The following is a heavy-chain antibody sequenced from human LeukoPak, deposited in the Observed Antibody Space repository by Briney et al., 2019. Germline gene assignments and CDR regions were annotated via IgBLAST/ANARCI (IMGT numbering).Heavy chain of an antibody. V-gene: IGHV1-18*01. CDR2: ISAYNGNT. Sequence: GASVKVSCKASGYTFTSYGISWVRQAPGQGLEWMGWISAYNGNTNYAQKLQGRVTMTTDTSTSTAYMELRSLRSDDTAVYYCARDSTTVTPDAFDIWGQGTMVTVSS. CDR3: ARDSTTVTPDAFDI. J-gene: IGHJ3*02. D-gene: IGHD4-17*01. CDR1: GYTFTSYG.